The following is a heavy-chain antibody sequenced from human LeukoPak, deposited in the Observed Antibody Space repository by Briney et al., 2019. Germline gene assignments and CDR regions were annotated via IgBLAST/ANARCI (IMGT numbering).Heavy chain of an antibody. Sequence: GASVKVSCKASGYTFTSYAMNWVRQAPGQGLEWMGWINTNTGNPTYAQGFTGRFVFSLDTSVSTAYLQISSLKAEDTAVYYCARDGVGSYEQQLVHLFDYWGQGTLVTVSS. V-gene: IGHV7-4-1*02. CDR3: ARDGVGSYEQQLVHLFDY. J-gene: IGHJ4*02. CDR2: INTNTGNP. CDR1: GYTFTSYA. D-gene: IGHD6-13*01.